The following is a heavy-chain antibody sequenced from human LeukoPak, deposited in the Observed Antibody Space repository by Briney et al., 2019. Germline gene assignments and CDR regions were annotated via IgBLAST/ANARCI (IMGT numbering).Heavy chain of an antibody. CDR2: IVVGSGNT. CDR3: AARRGNPFVDY. Sequence: SVKVSCKASGLTFTSSAMQWVRQARGQRLEWIGWIVVGSGNTNYAQKFQERVTITRDMSTSTAYMELSSLRSEDTAVYYCAARRGNPFVDYWGQGTLVTVSS. CDR1: GLTFTSSA. J-gene: IGHJ4*02. V-gene: IGHV1-58*02. D-gene: IGHD3-10*01.